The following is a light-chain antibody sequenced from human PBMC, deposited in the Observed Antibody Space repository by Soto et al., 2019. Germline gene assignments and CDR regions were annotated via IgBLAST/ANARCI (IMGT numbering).Light chain of an antibody. J-gene: IGKJ1*01. CDR3: RQQRRSLWFA. CDR2: GAS. CDR1: QTVSSNF. V-gene: IGKV3-20*01. Sequence: IVFTLSPGTLSLSQGERATLSCRASQTVSSNFLAWYQDKPGQSPRLLIYGASTRATGTPVTFSGSGSGTDSDLTITIMNLEDDEFEVCRQQRRSLWFAVGEGTKVDIK.